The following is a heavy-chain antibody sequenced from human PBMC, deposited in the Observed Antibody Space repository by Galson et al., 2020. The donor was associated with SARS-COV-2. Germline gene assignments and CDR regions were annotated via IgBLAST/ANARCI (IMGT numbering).Heavy chain of an antibody. J-gene: IGHJ6*02. CDR1: GFTFSSYG. Sequence: GESLKISCAASGFTFSSYGMHWVRQAPGKGLEWVAVIWPAGSNTSYADSVKGRFTISRDNSKNTLYLQMNSLRAEDRAVYYCARGRLRYFDWLLLTRDDYYGMDFWGQGTTVTVSS. V-gene: IGHV3-33*01. CDR3: ARGRLRYFDWLLLTRDDYYGMDF. D-gene: IGHD3-9*01. CDR2: IWPAGSNT.